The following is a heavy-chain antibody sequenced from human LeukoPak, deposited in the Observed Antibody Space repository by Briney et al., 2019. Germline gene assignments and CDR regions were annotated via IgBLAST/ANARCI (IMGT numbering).Heavy chain of an antibody. CDR3: ARDPYSSSWYGFDY. CDR1: GFTFSSYS. D-gene: IGHD6-13*01. Sequence: KPGGSLRLSCAASGFTFSSYSMNWVRQAPGKGLEWVSSISSSSAYIYYADSMKGRFTISRDNAKSSLFLQMNSLRAEDTAVYYCARDPYSSSWYGFDYWGQGTLVTVSS. J-gene: IGHJ4*02. CDR2: ISSSSAYI. V-gene: IGHV3-21*01.